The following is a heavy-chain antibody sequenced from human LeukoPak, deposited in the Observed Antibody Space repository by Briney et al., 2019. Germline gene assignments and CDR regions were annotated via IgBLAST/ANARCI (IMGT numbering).Heavy chain of an antibody. J-gene: IGHJ4*02. Sequence: GSLRLSCAASGFTFSSYWMSWVRQAPGKGLEWVANIKQDGSEKYYVDSVKGRFTISRDNAKNSLYLQMNSLRAEDTAVYYCARDRYCGSTSCLENSIFDYWGQGTLVTVSS. V-gene: IGHV3-7*01. CDR1: GFTFSSYW. CDR2: IKQDGSEK. D-gene: IGHD2-2*01. CDR3: ARDRYCGSTSCLENSIFDY.